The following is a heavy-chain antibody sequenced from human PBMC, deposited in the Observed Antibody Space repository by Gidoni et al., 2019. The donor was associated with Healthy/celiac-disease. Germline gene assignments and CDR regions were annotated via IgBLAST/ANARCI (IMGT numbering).Heavy chain of an antibody. CDR3: ARDYGDYYYMDV. CDR2: ISYDGSNK. CDR1: GFTFSSYA. D-gene: IGHD4-17*01. Sequence: QVQMGESGGGGVQRGRYLRIPYAASGFTFSSYALHWVRQAPGKGLEWVAVISYDGSNKYYADSVKGRCTTSRDNSKNTLYLQMNSLSAEDTAVYYCARDYGDYYYMDVWGKGTTVTVSS. V-gene: IGHV3-30-3*01. J-gene: IGHJ6*03.